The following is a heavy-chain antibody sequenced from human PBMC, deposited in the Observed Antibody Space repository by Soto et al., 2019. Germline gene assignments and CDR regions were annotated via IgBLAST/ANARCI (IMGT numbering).Heavy chain of an antibody. Sequence: EVQLVESGGGLVKPGGSLRVSCVASRFNFTNGWISWVRQAPGKGLEWVGRIKSKRDGGTTDYAAPVKGRFTISRDDSKSTLYLQMNSLKSEDTAVYYCTTDGHFDYWGQGTLVTVSS. CDR1: RFNFTNGW. J-gene: IGHJ4*02. CDR3: TTDGHFDY. CDR2: IKSKRDGGTT. V-gene: IGHV3-15*01.